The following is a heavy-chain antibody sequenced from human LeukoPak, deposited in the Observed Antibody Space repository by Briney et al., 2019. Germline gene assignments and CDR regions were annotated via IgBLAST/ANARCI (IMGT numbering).Heavy chain of an antibody. V-gene: IGHV4-34*01. CDR2: INHSGST. CDR3: ARVNRSTSSKYGMDV. Sequence: PSETLSLTCAVYGGSFSGYYWSWIRQPPGKGLEWIGEINHSGSTNYNPSLTSRVTISVDTSTNQFSLKLSSVTAADTAVYYCARVNRSTSSKYGMDVWGKGTTVTVSS. CDR1: GGSFSGYY. D-gene: IGHD2-2*01. J-gene: IGHJ6*04.